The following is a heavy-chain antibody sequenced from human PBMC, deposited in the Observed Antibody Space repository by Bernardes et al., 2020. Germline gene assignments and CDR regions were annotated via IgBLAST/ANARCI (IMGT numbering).Heavy chain of an antibody. CDR1: GYTFTSYD. Sequence: ASVKVSCKASGYTFTSYDINWVRQATGQGLEWMGWMNPNSGNTGYAQKFQGRVTMTRNTSISTAYMELSSLRSEDTAVYYCARSGNYDYIWGIGYWGQGTLVTVSS. J-gene: IGHJ4*02. CDR3: ARSGNYDYIWGIGY. D-gene: IGHD3-16*01. CDR2: MNPNSGNT. V-gene: IGHV1-8*01.